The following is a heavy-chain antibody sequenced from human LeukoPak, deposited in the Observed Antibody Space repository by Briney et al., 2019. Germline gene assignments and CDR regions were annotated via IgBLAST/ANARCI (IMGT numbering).Heavy chain of an antibody. CDR2: ISGNGGST. CDR3: AREDDSGYVY. Sequence: GGSLRLSCAASGFTFSNFPMHWVRQAPGKGLECVSGISGNGGSTYYANSVKGRFTISRDNSKNTLYLQMGSLRAADMALYYCAREDDSGYVYWGQGTLVTVTS. J-gene: IGHJ4*02. D-gene: IGHD5-12*01. V-gene: IGHV3-64*01. CDR1: GFTFSNFP.